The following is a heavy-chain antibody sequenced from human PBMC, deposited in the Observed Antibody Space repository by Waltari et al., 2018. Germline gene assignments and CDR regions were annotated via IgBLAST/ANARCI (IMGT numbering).Heavy chain of an antibody. CDR3: ARDDSYCGGDCYFGWFDP. CDR1: GYSISSGYY. J-gene: IGHJ5*02. D-gene: IGHD2-21*01. Sequence: QVQLQESGPGLVKPSETLSLTCAVSGYSISSGYYWGWIRQPPGTGLEWIVSIYHSGGTYYNPSLKSRVTISVDTSKNRFSLKLSSVTAADTAVYYCARDDSYCGGDCYFGWFDPWGQGTLVTVSS. CDR2: IYHSGGT. V-gene: IGHV4-38-2*02.